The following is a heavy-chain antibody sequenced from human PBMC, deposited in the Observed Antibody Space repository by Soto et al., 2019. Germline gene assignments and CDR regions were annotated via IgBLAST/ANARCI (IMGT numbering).Heavy chain of an antibody. D-gene: IGHD1-7*01. CDR3: ATMGTPATGLYYFDN. Sequence: PSETLSLTCTVSGGSISSGNYYWSWIRQPSGKGLEWIGFMSYSGSTSYNASLKSRVTISVDTSKSQFSLNLSFVTAADTAVYYCATMGTPATGLYYFDNWGQGTLVTVSS. V-gene: IGHV4-30-4*01. J-gene: IGHJ4*02. CDR1: GGSISSGNYY. CDR2: MSYSGST.